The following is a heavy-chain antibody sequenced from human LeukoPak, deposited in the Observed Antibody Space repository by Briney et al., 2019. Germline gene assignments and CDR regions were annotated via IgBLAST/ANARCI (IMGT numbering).Heavy chain of an antibody. CDR2: ISWNSGSI. CDR1: GFTFDDYA. Sequence: GGSLRLSCAASGFTFDDYAMHWVRHAPGKGLEWVSGISWNSGSIGYADSVKGRFTISRDNAKNSLYLQMNSLRAEDTALYYCAKDISDSSSFYYFDYWGQGTLVTVSS. D-gene: IGHD6-13*01. J-gene: IGHJ4*02. V-gene: IGHV3-9*01. CDR3: AKDISDSSSFYYFDY.